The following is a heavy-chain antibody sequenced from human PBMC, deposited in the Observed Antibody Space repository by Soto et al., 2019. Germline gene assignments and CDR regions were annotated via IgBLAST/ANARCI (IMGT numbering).Heavy chain of an antibody. CDR3: ARPPDYSCWYFDL. CDR1: GGSISSGGYY. Sequence: QVQLQESGPGLVKPSQTLSLTCTVSGGSISSGGYYWSWIRQHPGKGLEWIGYIYYSGTAYYNPPPKGRVTVSSDTSKNQVSLRLSLVTAADRAVYYWARPPDYSCWYFDLWGRGSLVTVSS. D-gene: IGHD4-4*01. V-gene: IGHV4-31*03. J-gene: IGHJ2*01. CDR2: IYYSGTA.